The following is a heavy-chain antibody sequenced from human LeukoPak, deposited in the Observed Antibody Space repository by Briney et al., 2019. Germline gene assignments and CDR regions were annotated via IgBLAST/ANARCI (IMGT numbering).Heavy chain of an antibody. Sequence: ASVKVSCKASGYTFTSYDINWVRQATGQGLEWMGWMNPNSGNTGYAQKFQGRVTMTRNTSISTAYMELSSLRSEDTAVYYCARDRVSGSGSYYYNWGQGTLVTVSS. CDR3: ARDRVSGSGSYYYN. CDR1: GYTFTSYD. CDR2: MNPNSGNT. D-gene: IGHD3-10*01. V-gene: IGHV1-8*01. J-gene: IGHJ4*02.